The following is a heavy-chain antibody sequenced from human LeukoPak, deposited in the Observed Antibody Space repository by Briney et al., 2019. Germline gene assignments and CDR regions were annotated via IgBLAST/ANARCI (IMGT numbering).Heavy chain of an antibody. CDR2: IRYDGSNK. Sequence: GGSLRLSCAASGFTFSSYGMHWVRQAPGKGLEWVAFIRYDGSNKYYADSLKGRFTISRDNSKNTLYLQMISLRVEDTAVYYCARDRLKVTTHDYWGQGTLVTVSS. CDR3: ARDRLKVTTHDY. J-gene: IGHJ4*02. CDR1: GFTFSSYG. V-gene: IGHV3-30*02. D-gene: IGHD4-17*01.